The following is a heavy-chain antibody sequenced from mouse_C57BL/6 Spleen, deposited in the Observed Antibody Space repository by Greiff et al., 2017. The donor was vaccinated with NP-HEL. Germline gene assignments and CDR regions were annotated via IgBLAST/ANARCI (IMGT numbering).Heavy chain of an antibody. CDR1: GFTFSSYG. CDR3: ARRYSNLYAMDY. Sequence: EVHLVESGGDLVKPGGSLKLSCAASGFTFSSYGMSWVRQTPDKRLEWVATISSGGSYTYYPDSVKGRFTISRDNAKNTLYLQMSSLKSEDTAMYYCARRYSNLYAMDYWGQGTSVTVSS. D-gene: IGHD2-5*01. CDR2: ISSGGSYT. J-gene: IGHJ4*01. V-gene: IGHV5-6*01.